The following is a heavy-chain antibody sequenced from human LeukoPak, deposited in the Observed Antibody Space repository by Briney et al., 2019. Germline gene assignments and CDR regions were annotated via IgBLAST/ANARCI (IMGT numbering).Heavy chain of an antibody. D-gene: IGHD3-10*01. CDR1: GFTFSSYA. Sequence: GGFLRLSCAASGFTFSSYAMSWVRQAPGKGLEWVSAISGSGGSTYYADSVKGRFTISRDSSKNTLYLQMNSLRAEDTAVYYCAKDDGSGSYYSYGYGMDVWGQGTTVTVSS. CDR3: AKDDGSGSYYSYGYGMDV. V-gene: IGHV3-23*01. CDR2: ISGSGGST. J-gene: IGHJ6*02.